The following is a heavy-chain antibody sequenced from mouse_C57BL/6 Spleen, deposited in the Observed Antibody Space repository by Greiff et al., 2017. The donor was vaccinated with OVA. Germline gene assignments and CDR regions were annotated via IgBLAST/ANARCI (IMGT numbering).Heavy chain of an antibody. CDR1: GYTFTSYW. J-gene: IGHJ3*01. D-gene: IGHD1-1*01. CDR2: IYPGSGST. Sequence: VQLQQSGAELVKPGASVKMSCKASGYTFTSYWITWVKQRPGQGLEWIGDIYPGSGSTNYNEKFKSKATLTVDTSSSTAYMQLSSLTSEDSAVYYCARSGYGSRSWFAYWGQGTLVTVSA. V-gene: IGHV1-55*01. CDR3: ARSGYGSRSWFAY.